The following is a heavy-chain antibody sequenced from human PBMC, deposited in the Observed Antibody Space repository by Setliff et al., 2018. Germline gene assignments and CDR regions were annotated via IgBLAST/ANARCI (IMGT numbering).Heavy chain of an antibody. V-gene: IGHV4-61*02. J-gene: IGHJ5*02. D-gene: IGHD5-18*01. CDR3: ARGKSVTASNWFDP. CDR1: GGSISRGSYD. Sequence: PSETLSLTCTVSGGSISRGSYDWSWIRQPAGKGLEWIGRIYTSGSTNYTPSLKSRVTISVDTSKNQFSLKLSSVTAADTAVYYCARGKSVTASNWFDPWGQGTLVTVSS. CDR2: IYTSGST.